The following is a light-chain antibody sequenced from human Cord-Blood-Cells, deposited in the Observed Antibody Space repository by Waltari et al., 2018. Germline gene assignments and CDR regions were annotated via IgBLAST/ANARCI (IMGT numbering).Light chain of an antibody. CDR1: SSDVGSYNL. CDR3: CSYAGSWV. V-gene: IGLV2-23*01. Sequence: QSALTQPASVSWSPGQSITISCTGTSSDVGSYNLFSWYQHHPCKAPNLMIYEGSKRPSGVSNRFAGSKSGNTASLTISGLQAEDEADYYCCSYAGSWVFGGGTKLTVL. J-gene: IGLJ3*02. CDR2: EGS.